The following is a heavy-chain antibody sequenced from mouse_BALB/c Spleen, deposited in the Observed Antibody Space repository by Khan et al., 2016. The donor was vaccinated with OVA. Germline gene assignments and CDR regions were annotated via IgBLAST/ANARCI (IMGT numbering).Heavy chain of an antibody. CDR2: ISYSGRT. V-gene: IGHV3-2*02. CDR3: ARSVTITTVVATDFDY. D-gene: IGHD1-1*01. CDR1: GYSITSDYV. J-gene: IGHJ2*01. Sequence: EVQLQESGPGLVNPSQSLSLTCTVTGYSITSDYVWNWIRQFPGNKLEWMGYISYSGRTSYNPSLKSRISITRDTSKNQVFLQLNSVTTEDTASYFCARSVTITTVVATDFDYWGQGTTLTVSS.